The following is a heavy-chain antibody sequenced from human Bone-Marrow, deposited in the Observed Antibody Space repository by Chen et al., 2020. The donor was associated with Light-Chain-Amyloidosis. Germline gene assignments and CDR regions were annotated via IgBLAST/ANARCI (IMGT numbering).Heavy chain of an antibody. CDR1: GFTNSNYA. CDR3: TKSQWSPARFNYFDS. V-gene: IGHV3-23*04. D-gene: IGHD2-8*01. Sequence: EVQLVESGGGLVQPGGSLRLSCAASGFTNSNYAMSWVRQAPGRGLEWVSTISGTGGSTFYADSVKGRFTFSRDTSGNTLDLQLTSLRAEDTAIYYCTKSQWSPARFNYFDSWGHGTLVIVSS. CDR2: ISGTGGST. J-gene: IGHJ5*01.